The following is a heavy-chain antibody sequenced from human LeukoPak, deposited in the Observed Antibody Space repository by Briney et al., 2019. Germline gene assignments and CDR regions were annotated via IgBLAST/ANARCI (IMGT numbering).Heavy chain of an antibody. CDR1: GGSISSGGYY. J-gene: IGHJ6*03. CDR3: ARLRNDFYRYYMDV. CDR2: IYYSGST. Sequence: PSETLSLTCTVSGGSISSGGYYWRWIRQHPGKGLEWIGYIYYSGSTYYNPSLKSRVTISVDTSKNQFSLKLSSVTAADTAVYYCARLRNDFYRYYMDVWGKGTTVTVSS. D-gene: IGHD3-3*01. V-gene: IGHV4-31*03.